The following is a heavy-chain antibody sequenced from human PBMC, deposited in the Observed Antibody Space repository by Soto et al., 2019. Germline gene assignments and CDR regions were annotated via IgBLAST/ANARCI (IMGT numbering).Heavy chain of an antibody. Sequence: QVQLVQSGAEVKKPGSSVKVSCKASGGTFSSYAISWVRQAPGQGLEWMGGIIPIFGTANYAQKFQGRVTITADESTSTAYMELSSLRSEDTAVYYCARDREYYYDSSCPYNWFDPWGQGTLVTVSS. D-gene: IGHD3-22*01. CDR2: IIPIFGTA. CDR1: GGTFSSYA. CDR3: ARDREYYYDSSCPYNWFDP. V-gene: IGHV1-69*01. J-gene: IGHJ5*02.